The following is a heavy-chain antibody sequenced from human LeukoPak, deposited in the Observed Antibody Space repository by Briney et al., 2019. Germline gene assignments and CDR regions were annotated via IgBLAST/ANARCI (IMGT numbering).Heavy chain of an antibody. J-gene: IGHJ4*02. CDR1: GGSISSSSYY. Sequence: SETLSLTCTVSGGSISSSSYYWGWLRQPPGKGLEWIGSIFYSGGTYYNPSLMSRVTISVDTSKNQFSLKLNSVTAADTAVYYCARRGYTYGQFDYWGQGTLVTVSS. V-gene: IGHV4-39*01. CDR3: ARRGYTYGQFDY. CDR2: IFYSGGT. D-gene: IGHD5-18*01.